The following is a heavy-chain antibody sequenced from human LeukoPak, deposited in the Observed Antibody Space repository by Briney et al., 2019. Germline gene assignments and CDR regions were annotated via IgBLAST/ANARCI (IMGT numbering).Heavy chain of an antibody. J-gene: IGHJ4*02. CDR2: IKQDGSDR. CDR1: GFTVSNNY. D-gene: IGHD6-19*01. V-gene: IGHV3-7*03. CDR3: VRNLAVAGTCFDS. Sequence: GGSLRLSCAASGFTVSNNYMSWVRQAPGTGLEWVANIKQDGSDRNYVTSVRGRFTISRDNAESSLYLQMNSLRVEDTAVYYCVRNLAVAGTCFDSWGQGTLVTVSS.